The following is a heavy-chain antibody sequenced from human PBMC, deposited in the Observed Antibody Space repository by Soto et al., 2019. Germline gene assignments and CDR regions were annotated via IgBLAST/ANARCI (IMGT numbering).Heavy chain of an antibody. CDR2: IWHDGSNT. CDR3: TRDQLLDDAFDI. CDR1: GFIFSRYG. V-gene: IGHV3-33*01. J-gene: IGHJ3*02. D-gene: IGHD3-10*01. Sequence: PGGSLRLSCAASGFIFSRYGMHWVRQAPGKGLEWVAVIWHDGSNTIYADSVKGRFTISRDNSKNTLYLQMNSLRAEDTAAYYCTRDQLLDDAFDIWGQGTMVTVSS.